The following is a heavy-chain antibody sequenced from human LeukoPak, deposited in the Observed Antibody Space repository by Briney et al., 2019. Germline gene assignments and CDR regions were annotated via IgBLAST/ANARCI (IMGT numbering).Heavy chain of an antibody. CDR2: MNPNSGGT. V-gene: IGHV1-2*02. CDR1: GYTFTGYY. Sequence: ASVKASCKASGYTFTGYYMHWVRQAPGQGLEWMGWMNPNSGGTNYAQKFQGRVTMTRDTSISTAYMELSRLRSDDTAVYYCARGTKIGITGTTKFDPWGQGTLVTVSS. J-gene: IGHJ5*02. D-gene: IGHD1-7*01. CDR3: ARGTKIGITGTTKFDP.